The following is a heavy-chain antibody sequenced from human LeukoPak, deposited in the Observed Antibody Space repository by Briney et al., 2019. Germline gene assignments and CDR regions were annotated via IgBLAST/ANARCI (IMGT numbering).Heavy chain of an antibody. CDR3: ARRRGRMVRGPEGAFDI. CDR1: GYNFTTYW. J-gene: IGHJ3*02. Sequence: GESLKISCKGSGYNFTTYWIGWVRQMPGKGLEWMGIIYPGDSDTRYSPSFQGQVTISADKSISTAYLQWSSLKASDTAMYYCARRRGRMVRGPEGAFDIWGQGTMVTVSS. V-gene: IGHV5-51*01. D-gene: IGHD3-10*01. CDR2: IYPGDSDT.